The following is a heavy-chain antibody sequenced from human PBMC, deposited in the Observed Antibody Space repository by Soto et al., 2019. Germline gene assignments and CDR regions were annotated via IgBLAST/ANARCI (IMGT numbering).Heavy chain of an antibody. CDR3: ARKKLPPLTFGGVIVYFYFDY. CDR2: IKQDGSEK. J-gene: IGHJ4*02. V-gene: IGHV3-7*01. D-gene: IGHD3-16*02. CDR1: GFTFSSYW. Sequence: EVQLVESGGGLVQPGGSMRLSCAASGFTFSSYWMSWVRQAPGKGLEWVANIKQDGSEKYYVDSVKGRFTISRDNAKNSLYLQMNSLRAEDTAVYYCARKKLPPLTFGGVIVYFYFDYWGQGTLVTVSS.